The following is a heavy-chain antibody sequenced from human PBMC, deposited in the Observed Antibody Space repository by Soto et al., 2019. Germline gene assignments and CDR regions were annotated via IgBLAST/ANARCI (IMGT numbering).Heavy chain of an antibody. J-gene: IGHJ4*02. V-gene: IGHV3-9*01. D-gene: IGHD3-16*01. CDR2: TNSKSDI. CDR3: GLGQDRGGRTTFIY. CDR1: GFTFDDNA. Sequence: GGSLRLSCAVSGFTFDDNAMHWVRQAPEKGLEWVSGTNSKSDISYEDSLKGRFTISRDNAENYLYLQMNSLRDEDADLYYCGLGQDRGGRTTFIYWGQGTQVTVSS.